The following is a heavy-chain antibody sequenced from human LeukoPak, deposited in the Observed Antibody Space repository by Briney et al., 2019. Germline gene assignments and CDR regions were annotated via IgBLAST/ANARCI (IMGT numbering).Heavy chain of an antibody. CDR2: IYPGDSDT. CDR3: ARRQGWKVPPVNGNYYYGFDV. CDR1: GYRFSTSW. D-gene: IGHD2-2*01. V-gene: IGHV5-51*01. Sequence: GESLKISFKGSGYRFSTSWIAWVRQLPGKGLERMGIIYPGDSDTKYSPSFQGQVTISADKSIATAYLQWSSLKASDTAIYYCARRQGWKVPPVNGNYYYGFDVWGQGTTVSVSS. J-gene: IGHJ6*02.